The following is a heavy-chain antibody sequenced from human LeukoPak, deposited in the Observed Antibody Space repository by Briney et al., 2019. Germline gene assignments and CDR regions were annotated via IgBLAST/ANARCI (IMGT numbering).Heavy chain of an antibody. J-gene: IGHJ3*02. CDR2: ISGSGGST. CDR3: ANRGSPGAFDI. V-gene: IGHV3-23*01. Sequence: GGSLRLSCGASGFTFSTYAMSWVRQAPGKGLEWVSGISGSGGSTYYADSVKGWFTISRDSSKNTLYLQMNSLRAEDTAVYYCANRGSPGAFDIWGQGTMVTVSS. D-gene: IGHD1-26*01. CDR1: GFTFSTYA.